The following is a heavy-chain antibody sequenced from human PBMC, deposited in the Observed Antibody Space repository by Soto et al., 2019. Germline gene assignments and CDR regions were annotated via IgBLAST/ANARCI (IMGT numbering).Heavy chain of an antibody. CDR3: AKDLQQLDFDY. V-gene: IGHV3-23*01. CDR2: ISGSGGST. CDR1: VFTFSSYA. Sequence: GGSLRLSCAASVFTFSSYAMSWVRQAPGKGLEWVSAISGSGGSTYYADSVKGRFTVSRDNSKNTLYLQMNSLRAEDTAVYYCAKDLQQLDFDYWGQGTLVTVSS. D-gene: IGHD6-13*01. J-gene: IGHJ4*02.